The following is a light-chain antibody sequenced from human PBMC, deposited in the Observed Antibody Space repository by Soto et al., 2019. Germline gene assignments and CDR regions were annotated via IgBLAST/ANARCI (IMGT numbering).Light chain of an antibody. CDR1: QTISSW. CDR3: QHYVTSLTT. CDR2: GAF. V-gene: IGKV3-15*01. J-gene: IGKJ1*01. Sequence: MTQSPSTLSGSVGDRVTMTCRASQTISSWLAWYQQKPGQAPRLLIYGAFTRATGIPARFSGSGSGTEFTLTISSLLSEDFAVYYCQHYVTSLTTFGQGTKVDIK.